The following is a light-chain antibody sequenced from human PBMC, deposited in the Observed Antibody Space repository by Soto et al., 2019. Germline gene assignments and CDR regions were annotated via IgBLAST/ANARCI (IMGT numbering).Light chain of an antibody. J-gene: IGLJ1*01. CDR3: SSYAGSKNRYV. Sequence: QSALTQPPSASGSRGQSVSISCAGTSSDVGGYNFVSWYQQHPGKAPKLIFYEVTKRPSGVPDRFSGSKSGNTASLTVSGLQTEDEAHYYCSSYAGSKNRYVFGTGTKVTVL. CDR1: SSDVGGYNF. CDR2: EVT. V-gene: IGLV2-8*01.